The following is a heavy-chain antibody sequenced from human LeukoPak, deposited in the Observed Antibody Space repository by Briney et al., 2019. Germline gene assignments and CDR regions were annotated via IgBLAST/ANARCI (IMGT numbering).Heavy chain of an antibody. Sequence: GGSLRLSCAASGFTFSSNWMGWVSQAPGKGREWVANIKEEGSEKYYVDSLKGRLTIPRDNAKNSLYLQMNSLRAEDTAVYYCARIEGQGVITIFGVVNYFDYWGQGTLVTVSS. CDR3: ARIEGQGVITIFGVVNYFDY. J-gene: IGHJ4*02. CDR2: IKEEGSEK. V-gene: IGHV3-7*01. D-gene: IGHD3-3*01. CDR1: GFTFSSNW.